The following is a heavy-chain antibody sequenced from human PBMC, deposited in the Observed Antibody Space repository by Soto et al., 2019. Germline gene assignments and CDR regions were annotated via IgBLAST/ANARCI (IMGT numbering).Heavy chain of an antibody. D-gene: IGHD3-3*01. CDR3: ARLITIFGVVIRWFDP. J-gene: IGHJ5*02. CDR1: GGSIRSYC. Sequence: SETLSLTCTVSGGSIRSYCLTWIRQPPGKGLEWIGSICNSGSTYYNPSLKSRVTISVDTSKNQFSLKLSSVPAADTAVYYCARLITIFGVVIRWFDPWGQGTLVTVSS. V-gene: IGHV4-4*08. CDR2: ICNSGST.